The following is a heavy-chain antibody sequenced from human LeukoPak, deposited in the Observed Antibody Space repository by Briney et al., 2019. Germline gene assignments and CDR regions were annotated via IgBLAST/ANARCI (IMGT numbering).Heavy chain of an antibody. V-gene: IGHV3-48*03. CDR1: GFTFSSYE. J-gene: IGHJ2*01. Sequence: PGGSLRLSCAASGFTFSSYEMNWVRQAPGKGLEWVSYISSNGRTKYYADSVKGRFTISRDNAKNSLYLQMNSLRAEDTAVYYCARASQGLSSYFDLWGRGTLVTVSS. D-gene: IGHD2-2*01. CDR2: ISSNGRTK. CDR3: ARASQGLSSYFDL.